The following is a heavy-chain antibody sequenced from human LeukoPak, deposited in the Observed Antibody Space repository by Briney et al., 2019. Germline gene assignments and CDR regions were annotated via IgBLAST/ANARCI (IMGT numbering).Heavy chain of an antibody. CDR2: IYPGDSDT. Sequence: GGSLQISCQGSGYNFTSYWIGWARPMPGKGLEWMGIIYPGDSDTRYRPSFQGQVTISADKSISTAYLQWSSLKASDTAMDYCARGEDYVWGSYRSDWFDPWGQGTLVTVSS. V-gene: IGHV5-51*01. CDR1: GYNFTSYW. CDR3: ARGEDYVWGSYRSDWFDP. D-gene: IGHD3-16*02. J-gene: IGHJ5*02.